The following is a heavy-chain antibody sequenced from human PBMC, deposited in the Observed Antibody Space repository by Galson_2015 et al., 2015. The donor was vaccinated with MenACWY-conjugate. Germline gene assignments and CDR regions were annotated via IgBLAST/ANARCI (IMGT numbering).Heavy chain of an antibody. CDR2: VNDSGSS. CDR1: GGSFSGYY. D-gene: IGHD3-16*01. J-gene: IGHJ4*02. V-gene: IGHV4-34*01. CDR3: ARGRTFRNY. Sequence: ETLSLTCAVYGGSFSGYYWSWIRQPPGKGLEWIGEVNDSGSSYYNPSLKSRVTISVDTSKNQFSLKLTSVTAADTAVYYCARGRTFRNYWGQGTLVTVSS.